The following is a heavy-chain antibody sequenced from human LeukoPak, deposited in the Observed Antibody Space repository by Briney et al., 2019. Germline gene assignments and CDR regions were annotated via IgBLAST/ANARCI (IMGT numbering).Heavy chain of an antibody. CDR3: ARVGGYNLDY. CDR1: GFTLSSYE. CDR2: ISSSGSSI. Sequence: GGSLRLSCSASGFTLSSYEMNWVRQAPGKGLEWVSFISSSGSSIYFADSVKGRFTITRDNAKNSLYLQMNSLRAEDTAVYYCARVGGYNLDYWGQGTLVTVSS. D-gene: IGHD5-24*01. V-gene: IGHV3-48*03. J-gene: IGHJ4*02.